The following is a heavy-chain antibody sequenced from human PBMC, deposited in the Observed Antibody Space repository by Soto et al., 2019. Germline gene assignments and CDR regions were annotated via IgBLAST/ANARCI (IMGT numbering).Heavy chain of an antibody. D-gene: IGHD1-1*01. Sequence: QVQLVQSGAEVKKPGASVKVSCKASGYTFTSYDINWVRQATGQGLERMGWMNPNSGNTGYAQKFRGRVTMTRNTSIRKAYMELSSLRSEDAAVYYCARERTGTNSMDVWGQGTTVPVSS. CDR3: ARERTGTNSMDV. CDR1: GYTFTSYD. J-gene: IGHJ6*02. V-gene: IGHV1-8*01. CDR2: MNPNSGNT.